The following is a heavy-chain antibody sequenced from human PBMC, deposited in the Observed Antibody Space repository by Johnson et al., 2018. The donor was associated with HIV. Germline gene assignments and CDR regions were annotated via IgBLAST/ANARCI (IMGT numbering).Heavy chain of an antibody. Sequence: VQLVESGGGVVQPGRSLRLSCAASGFTFSTYGMHWVRQAPGKGLEWVAVMWYDGSNKYYAASVQGRFTISRDNSKNTLYLQMNSLRAEDTAVYYCAREGAWEVRPGAFDIWGQGTTVTVSS. CDR2: MWYDGSNK. V-gene: IGHV3-33*01. J-gene: IGHJ3*02. CDR1: GFTFSTYG. CDR3: AREGAWEVRPGAFDI. D-gene: IGHD1-26*01.